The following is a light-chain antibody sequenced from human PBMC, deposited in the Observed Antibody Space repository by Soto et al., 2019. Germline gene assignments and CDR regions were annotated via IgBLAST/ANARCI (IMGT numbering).Light chain of an antibody. CDR2: AAS. V-gene: IGKV1-39*01. CDR3: QQLDIYPIT. CDR1: QSISSY. Sequence: DIQMTQSPSSLSASVGDRVTITCRASQSISSYLNWYQQKPGKAPKLLIYAASSLQSGVPSRFSGSGSGTELTRTISSLQPDDLATYYCQQLDIYPITFGQGTRLE. J-gene: IGKJ5*01.